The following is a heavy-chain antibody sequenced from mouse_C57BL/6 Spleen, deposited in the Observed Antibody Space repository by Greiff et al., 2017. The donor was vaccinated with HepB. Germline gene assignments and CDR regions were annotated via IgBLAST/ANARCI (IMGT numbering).Heavy chain of an antibody. CDR3: ARRDITTVVATDY. CDR1: GYTFTSYT. D-gene: IGHD1-1*01. V-gene: IGHV1-4*01. J-gene: IGHJ2*01. Sequence: QVQLKQSGAELARPGASVKMSCKASGYTFTSYTMHWVKQRPGQGLEWIGYINPSSGYTKYNQKFKDKATLTADKSSSTAYMQLSSLTSEDSAVYYCARRDITTVVATDYWGQGTTLTVSS. CDR2: INPSSGYT.